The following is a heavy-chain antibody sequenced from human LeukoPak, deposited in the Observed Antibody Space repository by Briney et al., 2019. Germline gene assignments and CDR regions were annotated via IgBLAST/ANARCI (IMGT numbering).Heavy chain of an antibody. CDR2: ISAYNGNT. V-gene: IGHV1-18*01. J-gene: IGHJ4*02. D-gene: IGHD2-2*01. CDR1: GYTFSSYG. CDR3: ARSPHILVVPTAFSS. Sequence: ASVKVSCKASGYTFSSYGISWVRQAPGQGLERMGWISAYNGNTNYAHKFQGRVTMTTDTSTTTAYMELRSLRSDDTAVYYCARSPHILVVPTAFSSWGQGTLVTVSS.